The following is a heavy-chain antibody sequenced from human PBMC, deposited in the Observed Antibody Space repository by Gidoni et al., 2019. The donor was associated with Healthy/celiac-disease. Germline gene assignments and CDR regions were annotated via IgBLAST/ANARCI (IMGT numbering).Heavy chain of an antibody. V-gene: IGHV3-64D*06. Sequence: EVQLVESGGGLVHPGGSLRLSCSASGFPFSSYAMHWVRQAPGKGLEYVSAISSNGGSTYYADSVKGRFTISRDNAKNTLYLQRSSRRAEDTAVYYCVKHLDWTTRFDYWGQGTLVTVSS. D-gene: IGHD3-9*01. CDR2: ISSNGGST. CDR1: GFPFSSYA. J-gene: IGHJ4*02. CDR3: VKHLDWTTRFDY.